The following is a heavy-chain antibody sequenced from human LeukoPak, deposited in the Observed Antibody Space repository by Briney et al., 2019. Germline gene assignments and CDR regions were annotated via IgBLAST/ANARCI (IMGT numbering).Heavy chain of an antibody. Sequence: PSETLSLTCHVSGGSISCYYWSWLRQPPGKGLAWIGYIYYSGSTNYNPSLKSRVTISVDTSKNQFSLKLSSVTSADTAVYYCVRHPYSSGWYPTDYWGQGTLVTVSS. CDR3: VRHPYSSGWYPTDY. CDR2: IYYSGST. CDR1: GGSISCYY. J-gene: IGHJ4*02. D-gene: IGHD6-19*01. V-gene: IGHV4-59*08.